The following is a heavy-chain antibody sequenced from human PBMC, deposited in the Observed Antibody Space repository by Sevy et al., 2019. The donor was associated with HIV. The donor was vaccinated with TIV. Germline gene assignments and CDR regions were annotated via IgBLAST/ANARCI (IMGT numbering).Heavy chain of an antibody. D-gene: IGHD4-17*01. CDR2: ISAYNGNT. V-gene: IGHV1-18*01. J-gene: IGHJ6*02. CDR3: ARDGGLGDYGSDYYYGMDV. Sequence: VSVKVSCKASGYTFTSYGISWVRQAPGQGLEWMGWISAYNGNTNYAQTLQGRVTMTTDTSTSTAYMELRSLRSDDTAVYYCARDGGLGDYGSDYYYGMDVWGQGTTVTVSS. CDR1: GYTFTSYG.